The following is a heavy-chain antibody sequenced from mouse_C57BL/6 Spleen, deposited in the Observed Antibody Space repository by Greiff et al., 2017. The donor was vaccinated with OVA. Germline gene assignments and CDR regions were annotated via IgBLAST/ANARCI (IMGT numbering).Heavy chain of an antibody. D-gene: IGHD1-1*01. Sequence: VKVVESGPGLVQPSQSLSITCTVSGFSLTSYGVHWVRQSPGKGLEWLGVIWSGGSTDYNAAFISRLSISKDNSKSQVFFKMNSLQADDTAIYYCARKTTVVGEDYFDYWGQGTTLTVSS. J-gene: IGHJ2*01. CDR1: GFSLTSYG. CDR3: ARKTTVVGEDYFDY. CDR2: IWSGGST. V-gene: IGHV2-2*01.